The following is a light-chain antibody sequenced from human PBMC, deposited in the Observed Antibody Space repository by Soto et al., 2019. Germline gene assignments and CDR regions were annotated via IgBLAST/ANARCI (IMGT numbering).Light chain of an antibody. J-gene: IGLJ1*01. V-gene: IGLV2-14*01. Sequence: QSAMTQPASVSGSPGRSITMSCTGTSSDVGGYNYVSWYQQHPGKAPKLMIYDVSNRPSGVSNRFSGSKSGNTASLTISGLQAEDEADYYCSSYTSSSTPLYVFGTGTKLTVL. CDR2: DVS. CDR1: SSDVGGYNY. CDR3: SSYTSSSTPLYV.